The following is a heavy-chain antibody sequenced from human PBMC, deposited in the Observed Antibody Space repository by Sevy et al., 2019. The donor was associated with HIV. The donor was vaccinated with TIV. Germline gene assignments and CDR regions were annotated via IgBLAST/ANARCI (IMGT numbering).Heavy chain of an antibody. CDR1: GGSISSGDYY. CDR3: ARQRASSGYFYFDS. CDR2: IFYSGST. Sequence: SETLSLTCTVSGGSISSGDYYWSWIRQPPGKGLEWIGYIFYSGSTYFNPSLKSRVTISLDTSKSQFSLRLSSVTAADTAVFYFARQRASSGYFYFDSWGQGTLVTVSS. D-gene: IGHD3-22*01. V-gene: IGHV4-30-4*01. J-gene: IGHJ4*02.